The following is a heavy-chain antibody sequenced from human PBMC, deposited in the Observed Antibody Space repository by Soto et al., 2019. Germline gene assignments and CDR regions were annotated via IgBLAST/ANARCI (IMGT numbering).Heavy chain of an antibody. CDR3: VRDLGGSHDY. D-gene: IGHD3-16*01. CDR2: IKTDGSVT. CDR1: GFTFSTYW. Sequence: EVQLVESGGGILQPGGSLRLSCAASGFTFSTYWMHWVRQAPGKGLVWVSRIKTDGSVTTYADSVKGRFTISRDNAKNTLYLQMNTLRAEDTAVYYCVRDLGGSHDYWGRGTLVTVSS. J-gene: IGHJ4*02. V-gene: IGHV3-74*01.